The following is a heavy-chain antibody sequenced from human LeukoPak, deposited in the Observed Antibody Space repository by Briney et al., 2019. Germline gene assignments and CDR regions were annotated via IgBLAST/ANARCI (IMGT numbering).Heavy chain of an antibody. V-gene: IGHV3-23*01. CDR1: GFTFSSYA. CDR3: AKDLWFGELLPYGMDV. Sequence: GGSLRLSCAASGFTFSSYAMSWVRQAPGKGLEWVSAISGSGGSTYYADSVKGRFTISRDNSKNTLHLQMNSLRAEDTAVYYCAKDLWFGELLPYGMDVWGQGTTVTVSS. D-gene: IGHD3-10*01. CDR2: ISGSGGST. J-gene: IGHJ6*02.